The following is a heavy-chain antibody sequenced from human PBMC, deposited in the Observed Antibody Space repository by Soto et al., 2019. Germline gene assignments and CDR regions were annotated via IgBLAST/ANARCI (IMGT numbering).Heavy chain of an antibody. D-gene: IGHD3-10*01. J-gene: IGHJ4*02. V-gene: IGHV3-23*01. CDR2: IDGSGFSA. CDR3: AKAGPGAGSYVDY. Sequence: SGGSLRLSCAASGFTFSDYGMSWVRQAPGKGLEWVSTIDGSGFSAYYADSVKGRFTISRDNSKNTLYLQMNTLRAEDTAVYYCAKAGPGAGSYVDYWGQGTLVTVSS. CDR1: GFTFSDYG.